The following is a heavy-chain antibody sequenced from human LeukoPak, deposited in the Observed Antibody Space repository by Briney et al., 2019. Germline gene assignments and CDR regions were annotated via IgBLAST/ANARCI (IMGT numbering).Heavy chain of an antibody. CDR1: GFTFDDYA. CDR3: AKGYCSSTSCYRDGMDV. J-gene: IGHJ6*02. Sequence: GGSLRLSCAASGFTFDDYAMHWVRQAPGKGLEWVSGISWNSGSIGYADSVKGRFTISRDNAKNSLYLQMNSLRAEDTALYYCAKGYCSSTSCYRDGMDVWGQGTTVTVSS. CDR2: ISWNSGSI. D-gene: IGHD2-2*01. V-gene: IGHV3-9*01.